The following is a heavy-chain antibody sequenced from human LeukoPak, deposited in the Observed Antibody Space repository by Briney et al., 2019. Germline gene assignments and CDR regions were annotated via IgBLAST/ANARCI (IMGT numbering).Heavy chain of an antibody. CDR2: IYPGDSDT. D-gene: IGHD3-22*01. CDR1: GSIFTTYW. J-gene: IGHJ4*02. Sequence: GESLRISCQGSGSIFTTYWIGWVRQMPGKGLEWMGIIYPGDSDTRYSPSFQGQVTISADKFISTAYLQWSSLKASDTAMYYCARGYYYDSSGYYFHYFDYWGQGTLVTVSS. V-gene: IGHV5-51*01. CDR3: ARGYYYDSSGYYFHYFDY.